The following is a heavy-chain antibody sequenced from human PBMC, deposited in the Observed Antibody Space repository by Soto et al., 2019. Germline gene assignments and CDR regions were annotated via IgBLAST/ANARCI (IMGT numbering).Heavy chain of an antibody. J-gene: IGHJ6*02. CDR3: ARDLRDTAMVDYYYYDMDV. D-gene: IGHD5-18*01. V-gene: IGHV1-2*04. Sequence: ASVKVSCKASGYTFTGYYMHWLRQAPGQGLEWMGWINPNSGGTNYAQKFQGWVTMTRDTSISTAYMELSRLRSDDTAVYYCARDLRDTAMVDYYYYDMDVWGQGTTVTVSS. CDR2: INPNSGGT. CDR1: GYTFTGYY.